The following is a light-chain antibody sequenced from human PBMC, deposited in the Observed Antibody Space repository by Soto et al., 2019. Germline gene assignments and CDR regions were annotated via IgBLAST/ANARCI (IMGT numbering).Light chain of an antibody. CDR1: QSVSSSF. V-gene: IGKV3-20*01. J-gene: IGKJ1*01. CDR2: GAS. Sequence: DIVLTQSPGALSLSLGERATLSCGASQSVSSSFLAWYEQKPGQAPRLLIYGASTRATGLPDMFSGSGSGTDFTLTISRLEPEDFAVYYCQQNGSSPRTFGQGTKVEIK. CDR3: QQNGSSPRT.